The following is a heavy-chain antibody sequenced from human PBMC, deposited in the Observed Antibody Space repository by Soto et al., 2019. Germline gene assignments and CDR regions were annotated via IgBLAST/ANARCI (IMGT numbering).Heavy chain of an antibody. CDR1: GGSISSGGYY. CDR3: ARDQTPSKSQYGMDV. J-gene: IGHJ6*01. V-gene: IGHV4-31*03. CDR2: IYYSGST. Sequence: SETLSLTCTVSGGSISSGGYYWSWIRQHPGKGLEWIGYIYYSGSTYYNPSLKSRVTISVDTSKNQFSLKLSSVTAADTAVYYCARDQTPSKSQYGMDVRGQGTTVNVFS.